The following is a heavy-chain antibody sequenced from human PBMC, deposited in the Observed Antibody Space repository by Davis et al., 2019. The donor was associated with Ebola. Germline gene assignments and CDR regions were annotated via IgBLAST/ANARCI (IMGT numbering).Heavy chain of an antibody. CDR2: INHSGNT. Sequence: SETLSLTCTVSGDGSISSSNDYWSWIRQSPGKGLEWIGEINHSGNTKYNPSLRSRVSISVDTSKNQFSLSVTSLTAADTAVYYCARGSDYVWGKDDFWGQGTLVTVSS. V-gene: IGHV4-39*07. CDR3: ARGSDYVWGKDDF. CDR1: GDGSISSSNDY. J-gene: IGHJ4*02. D-gene: IGHD3-16*01.